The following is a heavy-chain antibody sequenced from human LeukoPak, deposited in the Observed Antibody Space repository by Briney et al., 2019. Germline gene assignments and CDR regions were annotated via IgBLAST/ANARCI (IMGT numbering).Heavy chain of an antibody. V-gene: IGHV4-34*01. CDR2: INHSGST. CDR3: ARGGYSYGYSFWFDP. J-gene: IGHJ5*02. Sequence: SEPLSLTCAVYGGSFSGYYWSWIRQPPGKGLEWIGEINHSGSTNYNPSLKSRVTISVDTSKNQFSLKLSSVTAADTAVYYCARGGYSYGYSFWFDPWGQGTLVTVSS. CDR1: GGSFSGYY. D-gene: IGHD5-18*01.